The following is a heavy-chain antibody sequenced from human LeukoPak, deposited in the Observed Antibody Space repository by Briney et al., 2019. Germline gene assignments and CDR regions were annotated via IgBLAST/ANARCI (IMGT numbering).Heavy chain of an antibody. CDR2: IKSKTDGGTT. J-gene: IGHJ3*02. V-gene: IGHV3-15*01. CDR3: TTVGGNSPLLDACDI. CDR1: GFTFSNAW. D-gene: IGHD4-23*01. Sequence: PGGSLRLSCAASGFTFSNAWMSWVRQAPGKGLEWVGRIKSKTDGGTTDYAAPVKGRFTISRDDSKNTLYLQMNSLKTEDTAVYYCTTVGGNSPLLDACDIWVQGTMVTVSS.